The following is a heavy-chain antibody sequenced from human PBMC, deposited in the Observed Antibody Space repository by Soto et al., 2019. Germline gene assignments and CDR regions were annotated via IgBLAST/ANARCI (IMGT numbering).Heavy chain of an antibody. D-gene: IGHD6-25*01. CDR1: GFTFSDYY. Sequence: PGGSLRLSCAASGFTFSDYYMTWIRQAPGKGLEWVSYITSSGSTIHYADSVKSRLTITKDNSKKQVVLTMTNMDPLDTATYYCAQRVGSRGSFDYWGQGILVTVSS. J-gene: IGHJ4*02. CDR3: AQRVGSRGSFDY. V-gene: IGHV3-11*01. CDR2: ITSSGSTI.